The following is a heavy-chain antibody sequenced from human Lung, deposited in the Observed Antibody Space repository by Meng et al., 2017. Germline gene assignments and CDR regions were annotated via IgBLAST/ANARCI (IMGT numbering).Heavy chain of an antibody. D-gene: IGHD6-13*01. J-gene: IGHJ4*02. CDR1: GFTFSSYG. Sequence: AERVEAGGGGVQQGRALRLSCAASGFTFSSYGMHGVRQAPGKGLEWVAVIWYDGSNKYYADSVKGRFTISRDNSKNTLYLQMNCLRAEDTAVYYCARGGWYSSSSRVDYWGQGTLVTVSS. V-gene: IGHV3-33*01. CDR2: IWYDGSNK. CDR3: ARGGWYSSSSRVDY.